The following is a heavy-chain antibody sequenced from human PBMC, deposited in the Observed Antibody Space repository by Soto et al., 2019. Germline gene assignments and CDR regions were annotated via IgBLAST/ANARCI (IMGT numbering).Heavy chain of an antibody. Sequence: SETLSLTCTVSGGSISSYYWSWIRQPPGKGLEWIGYIYYSGSTNYNPSLKSRVTISVDTSKNQFSLKLSSVTAADTAVYYCARELNDSSGYRLDYWGQGTLVTVS. CDR2: IYYSGST. J-gene: IGHJ4*02. D-gene: IGHD3-22*01. V-gene: IGHV4-59*01. CDR3: ARELNDSSGYRLDY. CDR1: GGSISSYY.